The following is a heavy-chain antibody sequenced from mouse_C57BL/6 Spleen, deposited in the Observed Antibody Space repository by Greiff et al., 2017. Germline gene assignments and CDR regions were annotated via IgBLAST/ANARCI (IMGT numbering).Heavy chain of an antibody. J-gene: IGHJ4*01. V-gene: IGHV1-69*01. CDR3: AIDYYGSSHYAMDY. CDR2: IDPSDSYT. D-gene: IGHD1-1*01. CDR1: GYTFTSYW. Sequence: QVQLQQPGAELVMPGASVKLSCKASGYTFTSYWMHWVKQRPGQGLEWIGEIDPSDSYTNYNQKFKGKSTLTVDKSSSTAYMQLSSLTSEDSAVYYCAIDYYGSSHYAMDYWGQGTSVTVSS.